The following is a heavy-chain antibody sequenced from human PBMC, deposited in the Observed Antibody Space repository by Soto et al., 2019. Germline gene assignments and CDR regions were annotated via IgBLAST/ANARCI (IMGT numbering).Heavy chain of an antibody. CDR3: AGEGGDLSWCFDY. Sequence: QVQLVESGGGLVKPGGSLRLSCAASGFTFSDYYMSWIRQAPGKGLEWVSYISSSGSTIYYADSVKGRFTISRDNAKYTLDLQMNSLRAGDAAVYYCAGEGGDLSWCFDYWGQGTLVTVSS. CDR1: GFTFSDYY. V-gene: IGHV3-11*01. J-gene: IGHJ4*02. CDR2: ISSSGSTI. D-gene: IGHD3-16*02.